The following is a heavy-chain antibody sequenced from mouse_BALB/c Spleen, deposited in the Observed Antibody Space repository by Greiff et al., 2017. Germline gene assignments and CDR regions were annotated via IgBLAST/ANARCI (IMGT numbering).Heavy chain of an antibody. CDR2: IHYSGST. Sequence: VQLQQSGPDLVKPSQSLSLTCTVTGYSITSGYSWHWIRQFPGNKLEWMGYIHYSGSTNYNPSLKSRISITRDTSKNQFFLQLNSVTTEDTATYYCARRSPLTTVVARYYFDYGGQGTTLTVAS. CDR1: GYSITSGYS. J-gene: IGHJ2*01. D-gene: IGHD1-1*01. V-gene: IGHV3-1*02. CDR3: ARRSPLTTVVARYYFDY.